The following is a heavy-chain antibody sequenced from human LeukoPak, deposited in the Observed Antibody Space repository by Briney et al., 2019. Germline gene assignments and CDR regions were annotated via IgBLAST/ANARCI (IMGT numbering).Heavy chain of an antibody. V-gene: IGHV3-7*01. CDR3: ATYTHWVAGDV. D-gene: IGHD3-16*01. Sequence: GGSLRLSCAASGFTFSDSWMSWVRQAPGMGLEWVANMNQDGSAKGYVDSVKGRFTISRDNARNSLYLQMSSLRPEDTAVYYCATYTHWVAGDVWGQGTTVTASS. J-gene: IGHJ6*02. CDR2: MNQDGSAK. CDR1: GFTFSDSW.